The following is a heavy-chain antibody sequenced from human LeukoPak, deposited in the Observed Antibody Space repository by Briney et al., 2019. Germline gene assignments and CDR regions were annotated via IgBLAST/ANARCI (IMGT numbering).Heavy chain of an antibody. D-gene: IGHD6-19*01. CDR3: AKDLPTRRIAVAGALDY. V-gene: IGHV3-21*06. J-gene: IGHJ4*02. CDR2: ITGSSSYK. CDR1: GFSISDYI. Sequence: GGSLRLSCVASGFSISDYILNWVRQAPGKGLEWVSFITGSSSYKHYADSVKGRFTVSRDNAHNSLYLQMNSLRAEDTAVYYCAKDLPTRRIAVAGALDYWGQGTLVTVSS.